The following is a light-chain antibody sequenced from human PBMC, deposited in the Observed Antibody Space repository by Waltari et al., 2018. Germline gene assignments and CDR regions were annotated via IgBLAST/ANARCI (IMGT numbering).Light chain of an antibody. CDR1: SSNIGRNS. CDR3: AAWDDSLNGV. CDR2: NNS. J-gene: IGLJ3*02. V-gene: IGLV1-44*01. Sequence: SVLTQPPSASGTPGQRVTISCSGTSSNIGRNSVNWYQQVPGTAPKLLIYNNSQRPSGVADRFSGSKSGTAASRDISGLQSEDEADYYCAAWDDSLNGVFGGGTKLTVL.